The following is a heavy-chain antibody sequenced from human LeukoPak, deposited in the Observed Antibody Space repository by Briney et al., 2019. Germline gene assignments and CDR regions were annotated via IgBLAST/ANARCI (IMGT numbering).Heavy chain of an antibody. V-gene: IGHV4-39*01. Sequence: SETLSLTCTVSGGSISSSCYYWVWHRQPTGMGLVWVVSICYSGSTYDNPSLKSRVTISVDTSKNQFSLKLSSVTAADTAVYYCARHHCASGVCYGEYYFDYWGQGTLVTVSS. J-gene: IGHJ4*02. CDR3: ARHHCASGVCYGEYYFDY. CDR2: ICYSGST. D-gene: IGHD2-8*01. CDR1: GGSISSSCYY.